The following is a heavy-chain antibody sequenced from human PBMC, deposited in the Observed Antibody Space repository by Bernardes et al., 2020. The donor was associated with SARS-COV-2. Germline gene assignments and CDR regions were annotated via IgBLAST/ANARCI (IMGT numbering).Heavy chain of an antibody. CDR2: LYYSGST. V-gene: IGHV4-31*03. J-gene: IGHJ4*02. D-gene: IGHD3-3*01. CDR3: ARAPRGGGITIFGVVVHFDC. Sequence: SETLSLTCTVSGGSISSGGYYWSWIRQHPGKGLEWIGYLYYSGSTYYNPSLKSRVTISVDTSKNQFSLKLSSVTAADTAVYYCARAPRGGGITIFGVVVHFDCWGQGTLVTVS. CDR1: GGSISSGGYY.